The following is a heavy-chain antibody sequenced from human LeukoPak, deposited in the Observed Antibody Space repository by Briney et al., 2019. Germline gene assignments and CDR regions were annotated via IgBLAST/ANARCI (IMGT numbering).Heavy chain of an antibody. CDR3: ARDSTVTYYDY. CDR2: ISSNGGST. V-gene: IGHV3-64*01. J-gene: IGHJ4*02. D-gene: IGHD4-17*01. CDR1: GFTFSSYA. Sequence: GSLRLSCAASGFTFSSYAMHWVRQAPGKGLEYVSAISSNGGSTYYANSVKGRFTISRDNSKNTLYLQMGSLRAEDMAVYYCARDSTVTYYDYWGQGTLVTVSS.